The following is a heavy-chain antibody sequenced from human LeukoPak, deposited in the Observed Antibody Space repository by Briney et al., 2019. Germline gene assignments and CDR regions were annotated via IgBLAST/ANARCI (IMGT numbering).Heavy chain of an antibody. CDR1: GFTFSSYA. CDR3: ASAPYSSGWYGGLVFGY. J-gene: IGHJ4*02. Sequence: GGSLRLSCAASGFTFSSYAMSWVRQAPGKGLEWVSAISGSGGSTYYADSVKGRFTISRDNAKNTLYLQMNSLRAEDTAVYYCASAPYSSGWYGGLVFGYWGQGTLVTVSS. V-gene: IGHV3-23*01. D-gene: IGHD6-19*01. CDR2: ISGSGGST.